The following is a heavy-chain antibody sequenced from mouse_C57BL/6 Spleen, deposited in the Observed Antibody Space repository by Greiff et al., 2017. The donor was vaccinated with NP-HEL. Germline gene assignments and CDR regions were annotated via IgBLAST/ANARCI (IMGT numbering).Heavy chain of an antibody. CDR3: ARAVVGWYFDV. J-gene: IGHJ1*03. CDR1: GYTFTSYW. CDR2: IDPSDSYT. Sequence: QQSCKASGYTFTSYWMHWVKQRPGQGLEWIGEIDPSDSYTNYNQKFKGKSTLTVDKSSSTAYMQLSSLTSEDSAVYYCARAVVGWYFDVWGTGTTVTVSS. D-gene: IGHD1-1*01. V-gene: IGHV1-69*01.